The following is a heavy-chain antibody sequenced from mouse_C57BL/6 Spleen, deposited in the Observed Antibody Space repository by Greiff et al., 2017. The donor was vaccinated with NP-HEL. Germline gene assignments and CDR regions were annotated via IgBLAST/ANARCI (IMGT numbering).Heavy chain of an antibody. CDR3: AREGLRSFDY. D-gene: IGHD1-1*01. CDR1: GYTFTSSW. Sequence: QVQLQQPGAELVKPGASVKLSCKASGYTFTSSWMHWVKQRPGQGLEWIGMIHPNSGSTNYNEKFKSKATLTVDKSSSTAYMQLSSLTSEDSAVYYCAREGLRSFDYWGQGTTLTVSS. CDR2: IHPNSGST. V-gene: IGHV1-64*01. J-gene: IGHJ2*01.